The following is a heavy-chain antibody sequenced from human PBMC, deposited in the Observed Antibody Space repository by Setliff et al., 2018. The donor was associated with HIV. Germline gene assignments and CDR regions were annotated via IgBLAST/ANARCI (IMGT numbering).Heavy chain of an antibody. J-gene: IGHJ4*02. D-gene: IGHD1-1*01. Sequence: GGSLRLSCVASGFTLRSHEMNWVRQAPGKGLEWISYISSSGSIIHYADSAKGRFTISRDNAKNSLYLQMSNLRAEDTATYYCARVHWQQLERDYFDSWGQGTVVTSPQ. CDR2: ISSSGSII. V-gene: IGHV3-48*03. CDR1: GFTLRSHE. CDR3: ARVHWQQLERDYFDS.